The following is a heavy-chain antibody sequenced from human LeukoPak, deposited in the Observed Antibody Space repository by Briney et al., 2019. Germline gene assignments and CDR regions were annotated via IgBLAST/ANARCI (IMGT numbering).Heavy chain of an antibody. CDR2: ISAYNGNT. Sequence: ASVKVSCKASGYAFTSYGISWVRQAPGQGLEWMGWISAYNGNTNYAQKLQGRVTMTTDTSTSTAYMELRSLRSDDTAVYYCAREVGYDYGDYLDYWGQGTLVTVSS. J-gene: IGHJ4*02. V-gene: IGHV1-18*01. CDR3: AREVGYDYGDYLDY. CDR1: GYAFTSYG. D-gene: IGHD4-17*01.